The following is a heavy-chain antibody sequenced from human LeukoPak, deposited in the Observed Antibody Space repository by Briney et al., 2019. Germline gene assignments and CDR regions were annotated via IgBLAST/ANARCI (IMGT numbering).Heavy chain of an antibody. CDR3: AKDASTPDYGGNSGGV. Sequence: GGSLRLSCEASGFTFSSYGMHWVRQAPGKGLELVAFIQYDGSNKHYADSVKGRFTISRDNSKNTLYLQMNSLRPEDTAVYYCAKDASTPDYGGNSGGVWGQGTLVTVSS. CDR1: GFTFSSYG. D-gene: IGHD4-23*01. V-gene: IGHV3-30*02. J-gene: IGHJ4*02. CDR2: IQYDGSNK.